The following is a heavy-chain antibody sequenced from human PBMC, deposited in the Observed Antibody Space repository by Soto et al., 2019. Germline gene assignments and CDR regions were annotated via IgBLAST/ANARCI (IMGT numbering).Heavy chain of an antibody. CDR2: ISYDGSNK. CDR3: AKAPSTIVATISYFDY. Sequence: GGSLRLSCAASGFTFSSYGMHWVRQAPGKGLEWVAVISYDGSNKYYADSVKGRFTISRDNSKNTLYLQMNSLRAEDTAVYYCAKAPSTIVATISYFDYWGQGTLVTVSS. CDR1: GFTFSSYG. D-gene: IGHD5-12*01. V-gene: IGHV3-30*18. J-gene: IGHJ4*02.